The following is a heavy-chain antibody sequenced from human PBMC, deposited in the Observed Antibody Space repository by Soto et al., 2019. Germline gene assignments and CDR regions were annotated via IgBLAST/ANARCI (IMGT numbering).Heavy chain of an antibody. D-gene: IGHD1-1*01. CDR2: ISDYGRV. Sequence: PGGSLRLSCAASGFSFRNYWMHWVRQAPGKVLVWVSRISDYGRVNYADSVEGRFTISRDDAKSELYLQMSSSRLEDTAVYYCARGGLEPFDYLGQGALVNVSS. J-gene: IGHJ4*02. CDR3: ARGGLEPFDY. V-gene: IGHV3-74*01. CDR1: GFSFRNYW.